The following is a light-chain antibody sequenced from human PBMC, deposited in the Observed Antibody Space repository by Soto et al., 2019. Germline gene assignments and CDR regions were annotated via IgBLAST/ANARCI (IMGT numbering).Light chain of an antibody. V-gene: IGKV1-5*01. CDR3: QQYNAYYS. Sequence: DIEITESPRTMPTSAGDRVTITCRASQDISRWLAWYQQKPGKAPVLLIYDASTLQGGVPSRFSGTGSGTEFTPTISSLQPEDFAAYYCQQYNAYYSFGQGTKVDIK. CDR1: QDISRW. CDR2: DAS. J-gene: IGKJ2*03.